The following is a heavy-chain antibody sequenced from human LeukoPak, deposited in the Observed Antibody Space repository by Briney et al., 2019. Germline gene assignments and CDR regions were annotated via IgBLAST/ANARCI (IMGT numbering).Heavy chain of an antibody. J-gene: IGHJ3*02. CDR2: IIPIFGTA. D-gene: IGHD4-23*01. CDR1: GGTFSSYA. Sequence: ASVKVSCKASGGTFSSYAISWVRQAPGQGLEWMGGIIPIFGTANYAQKFQGRVTITADESTSTAYMELSSLRSEDTAVYYCARAWTTEVKRRGAFDIWGQGTMVTVSS. V-gene: IGHV1-69*13. CDR3: ARAWTTEVKRRGAFDI.